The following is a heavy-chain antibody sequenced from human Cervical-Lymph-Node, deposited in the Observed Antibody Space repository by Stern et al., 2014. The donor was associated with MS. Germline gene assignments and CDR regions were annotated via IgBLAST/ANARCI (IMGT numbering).Heavy chain of an antibody. J-gene: IGHJ4*02. CDR1: GFTFRIYD. CDR2: ISYDGSNE. Sequence: VQLEESGGGVVQPGRSLRLSCAASGFTFRIYDIHWVRQAPGKGLEWVAVISYDGSNEYFADSVRGRFTISRDNSKNTLFLQMNSLRAEDTAVYYCAKGKGRGTLAAPYWGQGTLVTVSS. CDR3: AKGKGRGTLAAPY. V-gene: IGHV3-30*18. D-gene: IGHD1-1*01.